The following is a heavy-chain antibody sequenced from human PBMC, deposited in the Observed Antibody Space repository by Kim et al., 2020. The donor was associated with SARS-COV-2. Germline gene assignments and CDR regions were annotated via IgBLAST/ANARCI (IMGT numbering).Heavy chain of an antibody. J-gene: IGHJ5*02. V-gene: IGHV4-34*01. Sequence: SETLSLTCAVYGGSFSGYYWSWIRQPPGKGLEWIGEINHSGSTNYNPSLKSRVTISVDTSKNQFSLKLSSVTAADTAVYYCARGPDTAMVTWFDPWGQGTLVTVSS. D-gene: IGHD5-18*01. CDR1: GGSFSGYY. CDR2: INHSGST. CDR3: ARGPDTAMVTWFDP.